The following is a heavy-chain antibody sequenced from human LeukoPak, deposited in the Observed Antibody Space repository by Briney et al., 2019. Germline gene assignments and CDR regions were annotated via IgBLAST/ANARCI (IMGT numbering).Heavy chain of an antibody. CDR3: ARGVRRAAPPNFDY. CDR2: INHSGST. J-gene: IGHJ4*02. D-gene: IGHD6-6*01. Sequence: SETLSLTCAVYGGSFSRFYWSWIRQPPGKGLEWIGEINHSGSTNYNPSLKSRVTISVDTSKNQFSLKLSSVTAADTAVYYCARGVRRAAPPNFDYWGQGTLVTVSS. CDR1: GGSFSRFY. V-gene: IGHV4-34*01.